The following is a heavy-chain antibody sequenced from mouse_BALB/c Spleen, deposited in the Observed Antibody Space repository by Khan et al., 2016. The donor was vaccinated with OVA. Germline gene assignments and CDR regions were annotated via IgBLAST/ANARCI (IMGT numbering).Heavy chain of an antibody. V-gene: IGHV5-15*02. Sequence: EVELVESGGGLVQPGGSRKLSCAASGFTFSDYGMAWVRQAPGKGPEWLSFISSLAYNFYYADTVTGRFTISRENAKNTLYLEMSSLRSEDTAMYYCARGGKGGFAYWGQGTLVIVSA. J-gene: IGHJ3*01. CDR3: ARGGKGGFAY. CDR1: GFTFSDYG. CDR2: ISSLAYNF.